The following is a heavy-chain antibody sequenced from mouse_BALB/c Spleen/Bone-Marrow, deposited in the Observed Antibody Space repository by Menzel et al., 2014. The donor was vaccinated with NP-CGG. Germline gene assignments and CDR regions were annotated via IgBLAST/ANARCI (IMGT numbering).Heavy chain of an antibody. V-gene: IGHV5-6*01. CDR3: ARHRGAFAY. Sequence: EAHLAEGGADLVRPGGSLNFSFADSGFTFSSYRMSWVRQTPDKTLAWAATIRSGGNYTYYPDSVKGRLTISRDNAKNTLYLQMSSLKSEDTAIYYWARHRGAFAYWGQGTLVTVSA. J-gene: IGHJ3*01. CDR1: GFTFSSYR. CDR2: IRSGGNYT. D-gene: IGHD3-3*01.